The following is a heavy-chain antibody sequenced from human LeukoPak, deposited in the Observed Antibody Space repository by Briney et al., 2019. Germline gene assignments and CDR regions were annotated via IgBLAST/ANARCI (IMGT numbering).Heavy chain of an antibody. J-gene: IGHJ4*02. D-gene: IGHD3-10*01. Sequence: GESLKISCKGSGYSFTTYWIGWVRQMPGKGLEWMGIIYPGDSDTKYSPSFQGQVTISTDKSVSTAYLQWSSLEASDTAMYYCARRGSYDSGSYLRLFDYWGQGTQVTVSS. CDR1: GYSFTTYW. CDR3: ARRGSYDSGSYLRLFDY. V-gene: IGHV5-51*01. CDR2: IYPGDSDT.